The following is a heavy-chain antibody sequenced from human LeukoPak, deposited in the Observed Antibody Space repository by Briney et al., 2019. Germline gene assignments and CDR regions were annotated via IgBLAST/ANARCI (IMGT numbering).Heavy chain of an antibody. CDR2: INHSGST. J-gene: IGHJ3*02. V-gene: IGHV4-34*01. Sequence: SETLSLTCAVYGGSFSGHYWSWIRQPPGKGLEWIGEINHSGSTNYNPSLKSRVTISVDTSKNQFSLKLSSVTAADMAVYYCARVQLRYFDWLSRDAFDIWGQGTMVTVSS. CDR1: GGSFSGHY. D-gene: IGHD3-9*01. CDR3: ARVQLRYFDWLSRDAFDI.